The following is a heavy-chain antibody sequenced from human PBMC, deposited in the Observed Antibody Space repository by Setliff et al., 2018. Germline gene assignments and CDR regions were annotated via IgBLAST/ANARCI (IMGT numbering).Heavy chain of an antibody. J-gene: IGHJ4*02. CDR3: ARVGVAAADRKGLLEY. Sequence: ASVKVSCKATGYTLSRHYMHWARQAPGQGLEWMGIINPGGGSASIVQKFQGRVTMTSDTSTSTVYMEFTGLTSEDTAVYYCARVGVAAADRKGLLEYWGQGTLVTVSS. V-gene: IGHV1-46*01. CDR1: GYTLSRHY. CDR2: INPGGGSA. D-gene: IGHD6-13*01.